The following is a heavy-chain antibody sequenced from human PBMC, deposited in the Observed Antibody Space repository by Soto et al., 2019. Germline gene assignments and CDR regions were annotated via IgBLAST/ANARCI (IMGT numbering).Heavy chain of an antibody. D-gene: IGHD4-17*01. J-gene: IGHJ4*02. CDR1: GDSISSGDYS. Sequence: QLQLQESGSGLVKPSQTLSLTCAVSGDSISSGDYSWSWIRQPPGKGLECIGYIYDSGSTYYNPSLKSRVTISLDRSKNQFSLKLSSVNAADTAVYYCARGRTTLTYAFDYWGQGTLVTVSS. CDR3: ARGRTTLTYAFDY. V-gene: IGHV4-30-2*01. CDR2: IYDSGST.